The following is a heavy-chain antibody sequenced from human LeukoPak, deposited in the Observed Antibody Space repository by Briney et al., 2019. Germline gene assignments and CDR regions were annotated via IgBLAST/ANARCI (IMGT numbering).Heavy chain of an antibody. CDR3: ARDLRPYDYGGNFDY. J-gene: IGHJ4*02. CDR1: GFTFSSYA. V-gene: IGHV3-23*01. CDR2: ISGSGGST. Sequence: GGSLRLSCAASGFTFSSYAMSWVRQAPGKGLEWVSAISGSGGSTYYADSVKGRFTISRDNSKNTLYVQMNSLRAEDTAVYYCARDLRPYDYGGNFDYWGQGTLVTVSS. D-gene: IGHD4-23*01.